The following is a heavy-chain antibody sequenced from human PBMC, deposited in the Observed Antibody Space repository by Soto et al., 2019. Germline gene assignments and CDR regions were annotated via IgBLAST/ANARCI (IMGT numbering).Heavy chain of an antibody. V-gene: IGHV3-23*01. CDR3: ARLGGYSGYDPFDY. D-gene: IGHD5-12*01. J-gene: IGHJ4*02. CDR1: GLPFTIFA. Sequence: GGSLKLSCAPSGLPFTIFAMGWFRKAHGKGLEWVSVISGNGGSTYYPDSVKGRFTISRDISKNTLFLQMNSLRAEDTAVYYCARLGGYSGYDPFDYWGQGTLVTVSS. CDR2: ISGNGGST.